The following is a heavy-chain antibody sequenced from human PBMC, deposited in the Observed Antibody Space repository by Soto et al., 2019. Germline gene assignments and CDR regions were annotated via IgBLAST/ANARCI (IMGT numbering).Heavy chain of an antibody. J-gene: IGHJ4*02. V-gene: IGHV3-33*01. Sequence: GGPLSLSYAAYRFTFSSYGMPWVRQAPGKGMEWVAVIWYDGSNKYYGDSLKGRFTISRDNSKNTLYLQMNSLRAEDTAVYYCASEDSSRFDYLGQGTLVTVSS. CDR1: RFTFSSYG. CDR3: ASEDSSRFDY. D-gene: IGHD6-19*01. CDR2: IWYDGSNK.